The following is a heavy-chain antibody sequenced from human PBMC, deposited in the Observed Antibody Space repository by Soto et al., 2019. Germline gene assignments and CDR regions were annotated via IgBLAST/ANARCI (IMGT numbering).Heavy chain of an antibody. CDR3: ARGSEDGYNYWYYFDY. CDR1: GDSVSSNSAA. J-gene: IGHJ4*02. Sequence: LQTLSLTCAISGDSVSSNSAAWNWIRQSPSRGLEWLGRTYYRSKWYNDYAVSVKSRITINPDTSKNQFSLQLNSVTPEDTAVYYCARGSEDGYNYWYYFDYWGQGTLVTVSS. V-gene: IGHV6-1*01. D-gene: IGHD5-12*01. CDR2: TYYRSKWYN.